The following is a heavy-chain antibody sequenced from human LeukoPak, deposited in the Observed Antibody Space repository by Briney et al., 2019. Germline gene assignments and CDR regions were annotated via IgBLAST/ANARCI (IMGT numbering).Heavy chain of an antibody. CDR2: IYYSGST. CDR1: GGSISSSSYY. CDR3: ATHDLSGSYFNY. Sequence: PSETLSLTCTVSGGSISSSSYYWGWIRQPPGKGLEWIGSIYYSGSTYYNPSLKSRVTISVDTSKNQFSLKLSSVTAADTAVYYCATHDLSGSYFNYWGQGTLVTVSS. J-gene: IGHJ4*02. D-gene: IGHD1-26*01. V-gene: IGHV4-39*01.